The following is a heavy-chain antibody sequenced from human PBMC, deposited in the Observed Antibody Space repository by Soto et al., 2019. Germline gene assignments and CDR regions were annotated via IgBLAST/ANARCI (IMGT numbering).Heavy chain of an antibody. CDR2: INPNSGGT. CDR3: ARGRCRGSYSSHAFDI. CDR1: GYTFTGYY. J-gene: IGHJ3*02. D-gene: IGHD1-26*01. Sequence: QVQLVQSGAEVKKPGASVKVSCKASGYTFTGYYMHWVRQAPGQGLEWMGWINPNSGGTNYAQKFQGRVTMTRDTSISTAYMELSRLRSDDTAVYYCARGRCRGSYSSHAFDIWCQGRMVTVSS. V-gene: IGHV1-2*02.